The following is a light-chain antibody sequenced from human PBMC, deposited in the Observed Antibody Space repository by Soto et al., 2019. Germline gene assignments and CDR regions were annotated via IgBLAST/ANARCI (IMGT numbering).Light chain of an antibody. CDR1: QSVSSSY. J-gene: IGKJ1*01. CDR3: QQYGSSPT. Sequence: TQSPATLSVSPGERATLSCRASQSVSSSYLAWYQQKPGQAPRLLIYADSNRATGIPARFSGSGSGTDFTLTISRLEPEDFAVYYCQQYGSSPTFGQGTKVDI. CDR2: ADS. V-gene: IGKV3-20*01.